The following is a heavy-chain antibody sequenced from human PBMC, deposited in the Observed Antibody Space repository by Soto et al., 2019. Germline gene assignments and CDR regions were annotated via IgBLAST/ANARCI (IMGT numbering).Heavy chain of an antibody. Sequence: EVQLVESGGGLVQPGRSLRLSCAASGFTFDDYAMHWVRQAPGKGLEWVSGISWNSGSIGYADSVKGRFTISRDNAKISLYLQMSSLRADATALYYCAKGRYSSSWYWPAKHCGQGTLFTVSS. V-gene: IGHV3-9*01. CDR3: AKGRYSSSWYWPAKH. D-gene: IGHD6-13*01. J-gene: IGHJ1*01. CDR2: ISWNSGSI. CDR1: GFTFDDYA.